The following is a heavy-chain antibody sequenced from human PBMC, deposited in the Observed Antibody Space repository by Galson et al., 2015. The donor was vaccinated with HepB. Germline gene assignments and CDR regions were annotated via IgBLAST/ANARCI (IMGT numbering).Heavy chain of an antibody. V-gene: IGHV4-4*07. J-gene: IGHJ2*01. Sequence: ETLSLTCTVSGGSMSGYYCSWIRQPAGKGLEWIGRIFSGGTTNYNPSLKSRVAMSIDTSKNQFSLRLSSVTAADTAVYYCARGGSGRYFDLWGRGTLVTASS. CDR2: IFSGGTT. CDR3: ARGGSGRYFDL. CDR1: GGSMSGYY. D-gene: IGHD3-16*01.